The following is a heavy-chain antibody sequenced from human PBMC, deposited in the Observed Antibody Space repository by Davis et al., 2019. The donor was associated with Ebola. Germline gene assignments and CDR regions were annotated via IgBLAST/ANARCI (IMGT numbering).Heavy chain of an antibody. J-gene: IGHJ4*02. CDR3: AKDIRSYYGSGSFSADH. CDR1: GFTFGYYA. Sequence: GESLTISCAASGFTFGYYAMHWVRQAPGKGLEWVSLISGDSYNTYYADSVKGRFTISRDNRRNSLYLQMNSLRTDDIASYYCAKDIRSYYGSGSFSADHWGLGTLVTVSS. CDR2: ISGDSYNT. V-gene: IGHV3-43*02. D-gene: IGHD3-10*01.